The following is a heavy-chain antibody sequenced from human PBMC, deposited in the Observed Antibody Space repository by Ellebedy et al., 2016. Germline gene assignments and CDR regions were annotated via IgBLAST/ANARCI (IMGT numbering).Heavy chain of an antibody. Sequence: GGSLRLXXAASVFTFTIAGMTWVRQAPGKGLEWVATIVFSGTATYYSDSVKGRFIISRDNAKNSLFLQMNSLRVEDTAVYYCARDGSEWSRDYWGQGTLVTVSS. V-gene: IGHV3-21*01. D-gene: IGHD3-3*01. CDR3: ARDGSEWSRDY. CDR2: IVFSGTAT. J-gene: IGHJ4*02. CDR1: VFTFTIAG.